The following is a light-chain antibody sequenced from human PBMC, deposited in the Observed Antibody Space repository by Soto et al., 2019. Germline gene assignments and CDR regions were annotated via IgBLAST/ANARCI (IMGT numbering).Light chain of an antibody. CDR2: RNN. Sequence: QSVLTQPPSASGTPGQRVTISCSGSSSNIGSNYVFWYQHLPGTDPKLLIYRNNQRPLGVPDRFSGSKSGTSASLAISGLRSEDETDYYCAAWDDSLSGVVFGGGTKLTVL. CDR1: SSNIGSNY. J-gene: IGLJ2*01. CDR3: AAWDDSLSGVV. V-gene: IGLV1-47*01.